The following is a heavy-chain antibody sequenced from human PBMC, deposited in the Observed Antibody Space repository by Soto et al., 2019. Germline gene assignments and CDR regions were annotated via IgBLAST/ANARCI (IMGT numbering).Heavy chain of an antibody. J-gene: IGHJ4*02. V-gene: IGHV3-74*01. CDR2: ITSDGSTT. Sequence: EVQLVESGGGVVQPGGSLRLSCAASGFTFSDHWMHWVRQVPGKGLVWVARITSDGSTTTYADSVKGRFTISRANARNALYLHMASRRAGDTALYYCARGYSSGPDYWGQGTLVTVSS. CDR3: ARGYSSGPDY. D-gene: IGHD6-19*01. CDR1: GFTFSDHW.